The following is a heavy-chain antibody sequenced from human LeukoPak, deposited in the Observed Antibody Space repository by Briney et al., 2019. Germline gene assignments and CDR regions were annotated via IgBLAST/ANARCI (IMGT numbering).Heavy chain of an antibody. CDR2: IYTSGST. J-gene: IGHJ4*02. D-gene: IGHD6-13*01. Sequence: SETLSLTCTVSGGSISSYYWSWIRQPAGKGLEWVGRIYTSGSTNYNPSLKSRVTMSVDTSKNQFSLKLTSMTAADTAVYYCAREVNSSTWRPLDFWGQGTLVTVSS. CDR1: GGSISSYY. V-gene: IGHV4-4*07. CDR3: AREVNSSTWRPLDF.